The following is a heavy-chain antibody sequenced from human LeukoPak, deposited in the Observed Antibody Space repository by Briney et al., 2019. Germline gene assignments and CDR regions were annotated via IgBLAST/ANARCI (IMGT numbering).Heavy chain of an antibody. J-gene: IGHJ4*02. CDR2: ISYDGSNK. CDR1: GFMFSNYG. CDR3: AKGTSSDYGGNVDY. D-gene: IGHD4-23*01. Sequence: GGSLRLSCAASGFMFSNYGMQWVRQAPGKGLEWVAVISYDGSNKYYADSVKGRFTISRDNSKNTLYLQMNSLRAEDTAVYYCAKGTSSDYGGNVDYWGQGTLVTVSS. V-gene: IGHV3-30*18.